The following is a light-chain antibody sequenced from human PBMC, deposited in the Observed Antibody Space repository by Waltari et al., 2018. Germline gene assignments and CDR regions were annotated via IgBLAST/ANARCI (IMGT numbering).Light chain of an antibody. CDR3: SSYTSSSTRVNWV. CDR2: EVS. Sequence: QAALTQPASVSGSRGQSINISCTGTRSDVGGYNSLSWYQQHPGKAPKLRTNEVSNRPSGVSNRFSGSKSCNTASLTISGLQAEDEADYYCSSYTSSSTRVNWVFGGGTKLTVL. CDR1: RSDVGGYNS. V-gene: IGLV2-14*01. J-gene: IGLJ3*02.